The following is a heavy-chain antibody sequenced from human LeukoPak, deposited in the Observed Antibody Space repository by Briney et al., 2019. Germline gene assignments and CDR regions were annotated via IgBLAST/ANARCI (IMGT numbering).Heavy chain of an antibody. CDR2: ISSSGSTI. J-gene: IGHJ5*02. D-gene: IGHD2-2*01. Sequence: GGSLRLSCAASGFTFSDYYMSWIRQAPGKGLEWVSYISSSGSTIYYADSVKGRFTISRDNAKNSLYLQMNSLRAEDTAVYYCARMVQVYPTSWFDPWGQGTLVTVSS. V-gene: IGHV3-11*04. CDR3: ARMVQVYPTSWFDP. CDR1: GFTFSDYY.